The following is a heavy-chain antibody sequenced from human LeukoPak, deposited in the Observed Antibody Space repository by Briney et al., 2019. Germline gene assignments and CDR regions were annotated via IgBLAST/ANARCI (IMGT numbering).Heavy chain of an antibody. Sequence: PGGSLRLSCAASGFTFSSYSMNWVRQAPGKGLEWVSSISSSSSYIYYADSVKGRFTISRDNAKNSLYPQMNSLRAEDTAVYYCARDIVVVPAAVFDYWGQGTLVTVSS. D-gene: IGHD2-2*01. V-gene: IGHV3-21*01. CDR3: ARDIVVVPAAVFDY. J-gene: IGHJ4*02. CDR2: ISSSSSYI. CDR1: GFTFSSYS.